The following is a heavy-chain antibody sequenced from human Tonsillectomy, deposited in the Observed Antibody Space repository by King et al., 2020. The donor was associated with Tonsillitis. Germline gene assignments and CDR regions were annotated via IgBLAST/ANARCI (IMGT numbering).Heavy chain of an antibody. J-gene: IGHJ6*02. D-gene: IGHD2-2*01. V-gene: IGHV1-18*04. CDR2: ISAYNGNT. CDR1: GYTFTSYG. Sequence: VQLVQSGAEVKKPGASVKVSCKASGYTFTSYGISWVRQAPGQGLEWMGWISAYNGNTNYAQKLQGRVTMTTDTSTSTAYMELRSLRSDDTAVYYCARSRYCSSTSCYDYYYYGMDVWGQGTTVTVSS. CDR3: ARSRYCSSTSCYDYYYYGMDV.